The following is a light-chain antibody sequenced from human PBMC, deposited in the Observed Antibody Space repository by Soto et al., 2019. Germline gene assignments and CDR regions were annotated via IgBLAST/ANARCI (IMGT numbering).Light chain of an antibody. CDR1: QGISRF. CDR2: AAS. Sequence: DIQMTQSPSSVSASVGDRVTITCRASQGISRFLAWYQQKSGKAPKFLIYAASSLQSGALSRFSGSGSGTDFTLTINSLQPEDFAIYYCQQTNSFPYTFGQGTKVEIK. J-gene: IGKJ2*01. V-gene: IGKV1-12*01. CDR3: QQTNSFPYT.